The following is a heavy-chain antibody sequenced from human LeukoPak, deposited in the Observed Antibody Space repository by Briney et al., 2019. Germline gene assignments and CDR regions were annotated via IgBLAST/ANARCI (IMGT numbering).Heavy chain of an antibody. CDR1: GYTFTSYG. D-gene: IGHD3-16*01. Sequence: ASVKVSCKASGYTFTSYGVSWVRQAPGQGLEWMGWINTYNGDTNYAQKLQGRVTMTTDTSTSTAYMELRSLRSDDTAVYYCASPYGGHDAFDIWGQGTMVTVSS. CDR3: ASPYGGHDAFDI. CDR2: INTYNGDT. J-gene: IGHJ3*02. V-gene: IGHV1-18*01.